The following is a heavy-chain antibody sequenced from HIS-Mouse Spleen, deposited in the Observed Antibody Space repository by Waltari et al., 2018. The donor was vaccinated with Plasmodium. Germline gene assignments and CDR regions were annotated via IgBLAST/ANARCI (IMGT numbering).Heavy chain of an antibody. CDR2: ITHSGST. Sequence: QVQLQQWGAGLLKPSETLSLTCAVYGGSFSGYYWRWIRQPPGKGLEWIGEITHSGSTNYNPSLKSRVTISVDTSKNQFSLKLSSVTAADTAVYYCARVTSSGVYWYFDLWGRGTLVTVSS. V-gene: IGHV4-34*01. CDR1: GGSFSGYY. J-gene: IGHJ2*01. CDR3: ARVTSSGVYWYFDL. D-gene: IGHD3-3*01.